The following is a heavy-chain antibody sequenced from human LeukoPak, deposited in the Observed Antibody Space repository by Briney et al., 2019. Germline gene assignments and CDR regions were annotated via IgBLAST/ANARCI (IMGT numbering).Heavy chain of an antibody. CDR1: AGSISSSSYY. J-gene: IGHJ6*02. CDR2: MYYSGST. Sequence: SETLSLTCTVSAGSISSSSYYWAWIRQPPGKGVEWIGSMYYSGSTNYNPSLKSRVTISADTSKNQFFLKVSSVTAADTAVYYCARHASDSSGFYNYYGMDVWGQGTTVTVSS. D-gene: IGHD3-22*01. V-gene: IGHV4-39*01. CDR3: ARHASDSSGFYNYYGMDV.